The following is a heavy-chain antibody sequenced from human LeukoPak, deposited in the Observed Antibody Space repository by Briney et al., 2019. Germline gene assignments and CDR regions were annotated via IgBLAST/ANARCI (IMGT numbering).Heavy chain of an antibody. Sequence: PGGSLRLSCAASGFTYDNYAMSWVRQAPGKGLEWVSSVSGSGATTYYADSVKGRFTISRDNSKNTLHLQMSSLRADDTAIYYCAKDGGGWYTSGWYYFDYWGQGTLVTASS. D-gene: IGHD6-19*01. CDR1: GFTYDNYA. V-gene: IGHV3-23*01. J-gene: IGHJ4*02. CDR2: VSGSGATT. CDR3: AKDGGGWYTSGWYYFDY.